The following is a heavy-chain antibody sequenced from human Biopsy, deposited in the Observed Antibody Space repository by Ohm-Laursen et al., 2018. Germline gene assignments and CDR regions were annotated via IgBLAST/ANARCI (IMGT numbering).Heavy chain of an antibody. J-gene: IGHJ6*02. CDR1: GYTFTSYD. CDR2: MNPNSGNT. CDR3: ARGSFWFGGNYYYYGMDV. D-gene: IGHD3-10*01. V-gene: IGHV1-8*01. Sequence: GASVKVSCKASGYTFTSYDINWVRQATGHGLEWMGWMNPNSGNTDYAQKFQGRVTMTRNTSISTAYMELNSLRSEDTAVYYCARGSFWFGGNYYYYGMDVWGQGTTVTVSS.